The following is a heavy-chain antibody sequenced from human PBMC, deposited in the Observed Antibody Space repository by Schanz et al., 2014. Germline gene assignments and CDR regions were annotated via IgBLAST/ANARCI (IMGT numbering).Heavy chain of an antibody. J-gene: IGHJ4*02. D-gene: IGHD2-2*01. CDR2: MIGSGSSV. CDR3: AKVAPAATYLDS. CDR1: AFIFRSYS. V-gene: IGHV3-23*04. Sequence: EVQLVESGGGLVQPGGSLRLSCAASAFIFRSYSMHWVRQAPGKGLEWVSRMIGSGSSVFYADSVKGRFTISRDNLKNTVYLQMNSLRAGDTAVYYCAKVAPAATYLDSWGLGTLVTVSS.